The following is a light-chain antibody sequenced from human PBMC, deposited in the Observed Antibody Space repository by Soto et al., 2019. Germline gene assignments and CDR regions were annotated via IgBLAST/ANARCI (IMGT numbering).Light chain of an antibody. CDR1: YGLIHSDGDTY. CDR2: EVY. J-gene: IGKJ1*01. V-gene: IGKV2-30*02. CDR3: MQGTHFPWT. Sequence: DVVLPQSPLSLPVTLGQPASISCRSSYGLIHSDGDTYLTRFHQRPGQSPRRLICEVYNRDSGVPERYSGSGSGTDVKLKISRVEAEDVRMYYCMQGTHFPWTGGQGPEVEIK.